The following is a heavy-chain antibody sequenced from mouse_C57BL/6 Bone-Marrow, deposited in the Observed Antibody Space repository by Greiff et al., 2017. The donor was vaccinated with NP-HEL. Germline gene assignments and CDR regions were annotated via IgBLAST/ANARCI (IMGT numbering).Heavy chain of an antibody. V-gene: IGHV1-52*01. CDR3: ATFYDGYYWFAY. Sequence: VQLQQPGAELVRPGSSVKLSCKASGYTFTSYWMHWVKQRPIQGLEWIGNIDPSDSETHYNQKFKDKATLTVDKSSSTAYMQLSSLTSEDSAVYYCATFYDGYYWFAYWGQGTLVTVSA. J-gene: IGHJ3*01. CDR1: GYTFTSYW. D-gene: IGHD2-3*01. CDR2: IDPSDSET.